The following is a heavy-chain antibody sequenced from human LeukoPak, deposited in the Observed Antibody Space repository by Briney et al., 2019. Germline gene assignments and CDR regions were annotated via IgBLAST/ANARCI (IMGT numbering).Heavy chain of an antibody. V-gene: IGHV3-21*01. CDR1: GFTFSSYS. CDR2: ISSSSSYI. D-gene: IGHD3-10*01. Sequence: GGSLRFSGAASGFTFSSYSMNWVRQAPGKGLEWVSSISSSSSYIYYADSVKGRFTISRDNAKNSLYLQMNSLRAEDTAVYYCARDYGSQGDYWGQGTLVTVSS. J-gene: IGHJ4*02. CDR3: ARDYGSQGDY.